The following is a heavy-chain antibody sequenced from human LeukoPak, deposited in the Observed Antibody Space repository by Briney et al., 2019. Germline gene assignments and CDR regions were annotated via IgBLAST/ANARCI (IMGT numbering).Heavy chain of an antibody. D-gene: IGHD3-22*01. Sequence: GGSLRLSCAASGFTFSSYGMHWVRQAPGKGLEWVAFIRYDGSNRYYADSVKGRFTISRDNSKNTLYLQMNSLRAEDTAVYYCAKEMYYYDSSGYYPDYWGQGTLVTVSS. CDR3: AKEMYYYDSSGYYPDY. CDR2: IRYDGSNR. V-gene: IGHV3-30*02. J-gene: IGHJ4*02. CDR1: GFTFSSYG.